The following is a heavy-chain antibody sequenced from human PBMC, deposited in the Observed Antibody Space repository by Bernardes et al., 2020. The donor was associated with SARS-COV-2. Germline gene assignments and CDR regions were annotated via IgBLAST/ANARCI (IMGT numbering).Heavy chain of an antibody. CDR1: GFTFSSYS. CDR3: VKADYKFFWPSSGWGGHFFDN. V-gene: IGHV3-64D*06. D-gene: IGHD6-25*01. CDR2: ISSDGDNK. Sequence: GGSLRLSCSASGFTFSSYSMHWVRQAPGKGLEYVSGISSDGDNKQYADSVEDRFTISRDNSKDTPYLQLTSLRLEDTAVYYCVKADYKFFWPSSGWGGHFFDNWGQGSLLTVSS. J-gene: IGHJ4*02.